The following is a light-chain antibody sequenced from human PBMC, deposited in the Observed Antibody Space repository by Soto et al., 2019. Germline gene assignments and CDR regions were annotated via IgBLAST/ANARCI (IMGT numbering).Light chain of an antibody. CDR3: SSYTTSSTHVV. J-gene: IGLJ2*01. V-gene: IGLV2-14*01. CDR1: SSDVGSYNY. Sequence: QSALTQPASVSGSPGQSITISGTGTSSDVGSYNYVSWYQQYPGKAPKLMIYDVSNRPSGVSYRFSGSKSGNTASLTISGLQAEDEADYSCSSYTTSSTHVVYGGGTNRTVL. CDR2: DVS.